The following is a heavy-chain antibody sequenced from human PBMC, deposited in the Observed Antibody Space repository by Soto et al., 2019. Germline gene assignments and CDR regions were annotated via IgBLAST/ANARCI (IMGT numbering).Heavy chain of an antibody. CDR2: INPNNGDT. CDR1: GYFFTSHY. D-gene: IGHD3-10*01. CDR3: AREVTYGGGSFSLGL. V-gene: IGHV1-2*06. Sequence: AAVTVPCKPSGYFFTSHYIHWVRLAPGRGLEGMGRINPNNGDTNSPQKPQGRVTMTSDTSISTAYMEMSGLRSDDTALYYCAREVTYGGGSFSLGLWGQGTLVTVSS. J-gene: IGHJ4*02.